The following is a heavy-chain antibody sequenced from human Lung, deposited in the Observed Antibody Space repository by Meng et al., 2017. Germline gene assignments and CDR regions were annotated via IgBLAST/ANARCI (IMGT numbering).Heavy chain of an antibody. CDR2: IKSNTDRGTT. V-gene: IGHV3-15*01. CDR1: GFYFNNAW. CDR3: VWDDKAVADY. Sequence: EVHLVESGGDLVKPWGSLGLSCAASGFYFNNAWMSCVRQTPGKGLEWVGRIKSNTDRGTTEYAAPVTGRFTISRDDSKSTLYLQMSGLRIDDTGVYYCVWDDKAVADYWGQGTLVTVSS. D-gene: IGHD1-1*01. J-gene: IGHJ4*02.